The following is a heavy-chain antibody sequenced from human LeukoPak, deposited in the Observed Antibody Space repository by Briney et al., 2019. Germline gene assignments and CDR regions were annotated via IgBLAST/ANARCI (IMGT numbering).Heavy chain of an antibody. D-gene: IGHD2-21*01. CDR1: GFTIKTYA. Sequence: GGSLRLSCAAHGFTIKTYAMSTVRQAPGKGLQWVSGVRRSADTGNYADSVKGRFTISRDSTKSTLYLQMNSLRAEDTALYYCAKGHIDSEWLYFDSWGQGTLVTVSS. CDR2: VRRSADTG. V-gene: IGHV3-23*01. CDR3: AKGHIDSEWLYFDS. J-gene: IGHJ4*02.